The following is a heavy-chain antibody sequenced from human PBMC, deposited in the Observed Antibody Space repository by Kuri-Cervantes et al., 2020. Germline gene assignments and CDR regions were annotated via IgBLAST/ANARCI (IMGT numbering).Heavy chain of an antibody. CDR1: GYTFTSYG. D-gene: IGHD3-9*01. Sequence: ASVKVSCKASGYTFTSYGISWVRQAPGQGLEWMGWMNPNSGDTGYAQKFQGRVTMTRNTSISTAYMELSSLRSEDTAVYYCARARLRYFDWLPSYYYMDVWGKGTTVTVSS. J-gene: IGHJ6*03. V-gene: IGHV1-8*02. CDR2: MNPNSGDT. CDR3: ARARLRYFDWLPSYYYMDV.